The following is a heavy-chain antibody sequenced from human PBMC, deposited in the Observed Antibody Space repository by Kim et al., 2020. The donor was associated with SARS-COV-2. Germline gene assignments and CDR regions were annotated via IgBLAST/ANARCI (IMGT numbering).Heavy chain of an antibody. D-gene: IGHD5-18*01. V-gene: IGHV3-33*06. J-gene: IGHJ4*02. Sequence: GGSLRLSCAASGFTFSSYGMHWVRQAPGKGLEWVAVIWYDGSNKYYADSVKGRFTISRDNSKNTLYLQMNSLRAEDTAVYYCAKEGAYSSQFPIDYWGQGTLVTVSS. CDR2: IWYDGSNK. CDR1: GFTFSSYG. CDR3: AKEGAYSSQFPIDY.